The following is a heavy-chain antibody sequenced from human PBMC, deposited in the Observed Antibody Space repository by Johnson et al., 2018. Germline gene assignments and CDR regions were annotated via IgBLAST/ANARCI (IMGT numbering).Heavy chain of an antibody. D-gene: IGHD1-14*01. V-gene: IGHV3-9*01. J-gene: IGHJ3*02. CDR1: GFTFDDYA. CDR2: LSWNSGSI. CDR3: TRDRRNNLHDSFDI. Sequence: VQLVQSGGGLVQPGRSLRLSCAASGFTFDDYAMHWVRQAPGKGLEWVSGLSWNSGSIGYADSVKGRFTISRDNAKNSLYLQMNSLKTEDTAVYYYTRDRRNNLHDSFDIWGQGTVVTVSS.